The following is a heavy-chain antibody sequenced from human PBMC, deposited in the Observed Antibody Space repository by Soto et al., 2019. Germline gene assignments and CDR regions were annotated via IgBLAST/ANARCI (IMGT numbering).Heavy chain of an antibody. Sequence: EVQLVESGGGLVQPGESLRLSCAASGFSFYNYWMNWVRQTPGKGPEWVANIKPDGSGKNYVDSVKGRFTISRDNAKKPLFLQMNSLRAEDTAVYYCARGSSNAFDIWGQGTMVTVSS. CDR2: IKPDGSGK. CDR1: GFSFYNYW. CDR3: ARGSSNAFDI. J-gene: IGHJ3*02. V-gene: IGHV3-7*02.